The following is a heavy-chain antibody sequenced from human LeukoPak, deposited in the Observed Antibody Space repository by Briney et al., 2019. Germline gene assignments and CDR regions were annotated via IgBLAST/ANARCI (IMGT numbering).Heavy chain of an antibody. V-gene: IGHV3-21*01. D-gene: IGHD1-7*01. CDR2: ISSSSSYI. Sequence: GGSLRLSCVSSGLTFSTHAIHWVRQAPGKGLEWVSSISSSSSYIYYADSVKGRFTISRDNAKNSLYLQMNSLRAEDTAVYYCARVESWNSLPTSWGQGTLVTVSS. J-gene: IGHJ4*02. CDR1: GLTFSTHA. CDR3: ARVESWNSLPTS.